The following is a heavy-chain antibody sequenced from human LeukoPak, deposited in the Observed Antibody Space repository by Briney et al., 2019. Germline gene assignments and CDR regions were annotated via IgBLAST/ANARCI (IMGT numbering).Heavy chain of an antibody. CDR3: ARLPEDYYDSSGYFDY. Sequence: SETLSLTCTVSGGSISSYYWSWIRQPPGKGLEWIGYIYYSGSTNYNPSLKSRVTISVDTSKNQFSLKLSSVTAADTAVYYCARLPEDYYDSSGYFDYWGQGTLVTVSS. CDR1: GGSISSYY. D-gene: IGHD3-22*01. CDR2: IYYSGST. J-gene: IGHJ4*02. V-gene: IGHV4-59*08.